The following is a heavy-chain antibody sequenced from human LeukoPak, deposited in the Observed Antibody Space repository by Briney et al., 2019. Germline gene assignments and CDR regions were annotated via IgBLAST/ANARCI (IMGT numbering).Heavy chain of an antibody. CDR1: GFTFSSYS. CDR2: ISSSSRYI. D-gene: IGHD6-13*01. J-gene: IGHJ4*02. Sequence: PGGSLTPSRAASGFTFSSYSMNCVRQAPGKGLEWVSSISSSSRYINSPDSVKDRFTISTDNAKKLLYLQMTSLRAEDTAVYYCARHGSWSFDYWGEGTLVTVSA. V-gene: IGHV3-21*04. CDR3: ARHGSWSFDY.